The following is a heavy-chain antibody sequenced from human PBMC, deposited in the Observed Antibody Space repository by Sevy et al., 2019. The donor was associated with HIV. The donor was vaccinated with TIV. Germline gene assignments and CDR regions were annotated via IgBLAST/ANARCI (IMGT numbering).Heavy chain of an antibody. CDR2: ISYAGDNK. J-gene: IGHJ6*02. CDR1: GFAFSDYA. D-gene: IGHD2-15*01. Sequence: GGSLRLSCAASGFAFSDYAMHWVRQAPGKGLEWVAAISYAGDNKYFADSVKGRFTVSKDNSKNTLYLEMNSLRAEDTAVYYCAKAHADCSGGTCYTGHYYYDMDVWGRGATVTVSS. CDR3: AKAHADCSGGTCYTGHYYYDMDV. V-gene: IGHV3-30*18.